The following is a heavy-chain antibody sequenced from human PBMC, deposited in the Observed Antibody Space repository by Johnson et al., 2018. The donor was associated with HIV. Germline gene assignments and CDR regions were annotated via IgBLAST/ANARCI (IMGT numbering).Heavy chain of an antibody. CDR1: GFTFDDYA. J-gene: IGHJ3*02. D-gene: IGHD2-15*01. Sequence: VQLVESGGGVVRPGGSLRLSCAASGFTFDDYAMHWVRQAPGKGLEWVSLISLDGGSTYYADSVKGRFTISRDNSKNSLSRQMNSLRAEDTAVYYCARDPGVVEAPRSRVDAFDIWGQGTMVTVSS. CDR3: ARDPGVVEAPRSRVDAFDI. CDR2: ISLDGGST. V-gene: IGHV3-43D*03.